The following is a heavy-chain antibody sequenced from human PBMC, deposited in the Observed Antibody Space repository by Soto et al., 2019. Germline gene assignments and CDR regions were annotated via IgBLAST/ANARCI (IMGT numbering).Heavy chain of an antibody. CDR3: AIWSNWNPLYYRGMDV. Sequence: QVQLLQSGAEVKKPGSSVKVSCKVSGVACTNYSLNWVRHAPGQGLEWLGGIIPLHNTSNYSLKLLGRGSVTADISSNTVYMHLSGLTSDDTATYYCAIWSNWNPLYYRGMDVWGQGTTVTVSS. CDR1: GVACTNYS. V-gene: IGHV1-69*06. J-gene: IGHJ6*02. D-gene: IGHD1-20*01. CDR2: IIPLHNTS.